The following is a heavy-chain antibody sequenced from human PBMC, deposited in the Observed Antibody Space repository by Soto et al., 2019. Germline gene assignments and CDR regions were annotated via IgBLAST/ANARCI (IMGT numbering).Heavy chain of an antibody. CDR2: ISYDGSNK. V-gene: IGHV3-30*18. D-gene: IGHD2-21*01. CDR1: GFTFSSYG. CDR3: AKHCGLASGLDY. Sequence: PGGSLRLSCAASGFTFSSYGMHWVRQAPGKGLEWVAVISYDGSNKYYADSVKGRFTISRDNSKNTLYLQMNSLRAEDTAVCYWAKHCGLASGLDYWGQGTLVTVSS. J-gene: IGHJ4*02.